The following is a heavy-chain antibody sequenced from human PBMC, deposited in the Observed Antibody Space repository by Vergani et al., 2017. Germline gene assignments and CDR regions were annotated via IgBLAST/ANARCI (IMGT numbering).Heavy chain of an antibody. D-gene: IGHD3-16*01. CDR3: AKGGWNYGFDS. V-gene: IGHV3-23*01. Sequence: EVQLLESGGDLVQPGGSLRLSCASSGFPFTTYAMSWVRQAPGKGLEWVSTMNTNGDYTRYGDSVKGRFTISRDNSKSTLYLQMNSLRAEDTAIYSGAKGGWNYGFDSWGQGALVIVS. CDR1: GFPFTTYA. J-gene: IGHJ5*01. CDR2: MNTNGDYT.